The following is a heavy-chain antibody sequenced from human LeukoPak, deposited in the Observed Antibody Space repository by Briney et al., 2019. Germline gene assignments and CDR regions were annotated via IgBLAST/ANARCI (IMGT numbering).Heavy chain of an antibody. V-gene: IGHV3-23*01. J-gene: IGHJ4*02. Sequence: PGRSLRLSCAASGFTFSSYAMCWVRQAPGKGLEWVSGIFGSGGSTHYADSVKGRFTISRDNSKNTLYLQMNSLRAEDTAVYYCAKVKVPAAIRGADYWGQGTLVTVSS. D-gene: IGHD2-2*02. CDR3: AKVKVPAAIRGADY. CDR2: IFGSGGST. CDR1: GFTFSSYA.